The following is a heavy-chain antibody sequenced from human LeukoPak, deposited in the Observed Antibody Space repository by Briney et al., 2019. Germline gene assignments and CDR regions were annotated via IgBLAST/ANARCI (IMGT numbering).Heavy chain of an antibody. J-gene: IGHJ4*02. D-gene: IGHD2-21*01. CDR2: ITGNGDNA. Sequence: PGGSLRLSCAASGFTFSDFALRWVRQAPGKGLEWVSGITGNGDNAFYADSVKGRFTTSRDNSKNTLFLQMNSLRAEDTAVYYCAKGGAAYSYDYWGQGTLAIVSS. CDR3: AKGGAAYSYDY. CDR1: GFTFSDFA. V-gene: IGHV3-23*01.